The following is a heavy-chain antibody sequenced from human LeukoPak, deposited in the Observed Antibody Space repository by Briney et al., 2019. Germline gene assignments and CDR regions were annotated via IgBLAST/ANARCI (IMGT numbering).Heavy chain of an antibody. V-gene: IGHV3-74*01. CDR2: INSDGSST. Sequence: GGSLRLSCEASGFTFDDYTMHWVRQAPGKGLVWVSRINSDGSSTSYADSVKGRFTISRDNAKNTLYLQMNSLRAEDTAVYYCARVRGTYSNYGGFDYWGQGTLVTVSS. CDR1: GFTFDDYT. CDR3: ARVRGTYSNYGGFDY. J-gene: IGHJ4*02. D-gene: IGHD4-11*01.